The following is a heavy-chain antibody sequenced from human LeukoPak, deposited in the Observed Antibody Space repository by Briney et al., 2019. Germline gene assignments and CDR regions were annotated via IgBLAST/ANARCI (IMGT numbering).Heavy chain of an antibody. Sequence: HPGGSLRLSCAASGFTFSSYEMNWVRQAPGKGLEGGSYISSSGSTIYYADSVKGRFTISRDKAKNSLYLQMNSLRAEDTAVYYCAELGITMIGGVWGKGNTVTISS. J-gene: IGHJ6*04. CDR3: AELGITMIGGV. V-gene: IGHV3-48*03. CDR2: ISSSGSTI. CDR1: GFTFSSYE. D-gene: IGHD3-10*02.